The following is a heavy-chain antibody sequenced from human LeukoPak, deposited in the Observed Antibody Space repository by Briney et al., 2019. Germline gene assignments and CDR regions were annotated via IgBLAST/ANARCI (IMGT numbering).Heavy chain of an antibody. CDR3: AKSRRGVVVAAPVGY. J-gene: IGHJ4*02. Sequence: GGSLRLSCAASGFTFSSYGMTWVRQAPGKGLEWVSEISGSGADTYYADSVKGRFTISRDNSKNTLFLQMNSLRAEDTAVYYCAKSRRGVVVAAPVGYWGQGTLVTVYS. CDR1: GFTFSSYG. CDR2: ISGSGADT. V-gene: IGHV3-23*01. D-gene: IGHD2-15*01.